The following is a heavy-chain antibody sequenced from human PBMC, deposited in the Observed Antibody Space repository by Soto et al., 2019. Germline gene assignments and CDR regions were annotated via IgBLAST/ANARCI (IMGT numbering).Heavy chain of an antibody. CDR2: INSDGSST. J-gene: IGHJ6*02. CDR3: AREAPAAGDYYYYGMDV. V-gene: IGHV3-74*01. Sequence: GGSLRLSCAASGFTFSSYWMHWVRQAPGKGLVWVSRINSDGSSTSYADSMKGRFTISRDNAKNTLYLQMNSLRAEDTAVYYCAREAPAAGDYYYYGMDVWGQGTTVTVSS. CDR1: GFTFSSYW. D-gene: IGHD6-13*01.